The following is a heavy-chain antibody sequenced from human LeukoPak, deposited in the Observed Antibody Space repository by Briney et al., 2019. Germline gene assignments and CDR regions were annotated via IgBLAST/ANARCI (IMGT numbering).Heavy chain of an antibody. J-gene: IGHJ5*02. D-gene: IGHD3-22*01. V-gene: IGHV1-2*02. CDR2: INPNSGGT. CDR3: ARDTYYYESSGSDP. CDR1: GYTFTGYY. Sequence: GASVKVSCKASGYTFTGYYMHWVRQAPGQGLEWMGWINPNSGGTNYAQKFQGRVTMTRDTSISTAYMELSRLRSDDTAVYYCARDTYYYESSGSDPWGQGTLGTVSS.